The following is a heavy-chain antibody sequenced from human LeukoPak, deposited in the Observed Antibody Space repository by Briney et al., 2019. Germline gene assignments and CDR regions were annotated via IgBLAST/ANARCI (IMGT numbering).Heavy chain of an antibody. CDR3: ARDIPPGQLRFLEWSMEKVMDV. J-gene: IGHJ6*04. D-gene: IGHD3-3*01. CDR2: IYTSGGT. Sequence: SETLSLTCTVSGGSISSYYWSWIRQPAGKGLEWIGRIYTSGGTNYNPSLKSRVTMSVDTSKNQFSLTLSSVTAADTAVYYCARDIPPGQLRFLEWSMEKVMDVWGKGTTVTVSS. CDR1: GGSISSYY. V-gene: IGHV4-4*07.